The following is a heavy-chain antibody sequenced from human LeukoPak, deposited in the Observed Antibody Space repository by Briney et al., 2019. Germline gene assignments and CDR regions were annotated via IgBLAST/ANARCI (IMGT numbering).Heavy chain of an antibody. Sequence: SETLSLTCTVSGGSVTSGRYYWSWIRQPASKGLEWIGRIYTRGSTNYNPSLKSRVTISVDTSKNQFSLKLSSVTAADTAVYYCARRRRILGNIVVVPAAALGRYYFDYWGQGTLVTVSS. D-gene: IGHD2-2*01. J-gene: IGHJ4*02. CDR3: ARRRRILGNIVVVPAAALGRYYFDY. CDR1: GGSVTSGRYY. V-gene: IGHV4-61*02. CDR2: IYTRGST.